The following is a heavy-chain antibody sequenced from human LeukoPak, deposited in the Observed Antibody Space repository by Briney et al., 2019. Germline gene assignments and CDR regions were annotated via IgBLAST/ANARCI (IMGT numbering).Heavy chain of an antibody. CDR3: ARESRVLIGDGYYLDS. CDR2: LYIGRET. J-gene: IGHJ4*02. V-gene: IGHV4-4*07. CDR1: DVSISNYY. Sequence: SETLSLTCTVSDVSISNYYWTWIRQPAGKGLEWIGRLYIGRETDYNPSLKSRVTMLVDTSNSQFSLRLTSVTAADTATYYCARESRVLIGDGYYLDSWGPGTLITVSS. D-gene: IGHD3-3*01.